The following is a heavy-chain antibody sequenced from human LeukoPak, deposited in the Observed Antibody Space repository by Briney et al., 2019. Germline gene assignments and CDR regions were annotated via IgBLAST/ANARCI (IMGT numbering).Heavy chain of an antibody. CDR3: AREEGIAAAVSDLDC. J-gene: IGHJ4*02. CDR2: INPNSGGT. D-gene: IGHD6-13*01. CDR1: GYTFTGYY. Sequence: ASVKVSCKASGYTFTGYYMHWVRQAPGQGLEWMGWINPNSGGTNYAQKFQGRVTMTRDTSISTAYMELSRLRSDDTAVYYCAREEGIAAAVSDLDCWGQGTLVTVSS. V-gene: IGHV1-2*02.